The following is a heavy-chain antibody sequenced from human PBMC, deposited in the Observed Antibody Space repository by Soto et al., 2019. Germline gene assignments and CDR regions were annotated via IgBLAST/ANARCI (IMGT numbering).Heavy chain of an antibody. V-gene: IGHV2-5*01. Sequence: SGPTLVNPTQTLTLTCTFTGFSLRTSGVGVGWIRQAPGKAPEWLALIYWNDDKRYSPSLKSRLTITKDTSKNQVVLTMTKMAPVDTATYYCAQEYWLASYWGQGTLVTVSS. J-gene: IGHJ4*02. CDR3: AQEYWLASY. D-gene: IGHD6-19*01. CDR2: IYWNDDK. CDR1: GFSLRTSGVG.